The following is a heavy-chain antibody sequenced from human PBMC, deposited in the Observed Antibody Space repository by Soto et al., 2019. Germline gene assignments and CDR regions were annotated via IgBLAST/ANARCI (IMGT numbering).Heavy chain of an antibody. V-gene: IGHV3-23*01. D-gene: IGHD3-22*01. Sequence: EVQLLESGGGLVQPGGSLRLSCAASGFTFSRFGMSWVRQAPGKGLEWVSGISGGGNPTYYSDSVKGRFTLSRDSAKNTLYLQMNSLRTEDTAVYYCAKDITYDSSAYDSWGQGTLVTVSS. CDR1: GFTFSRFG. CDR2: ISGGGNPT. J-gene: IGHJ4*02. CDR3: AKDITYDSSAYDS.